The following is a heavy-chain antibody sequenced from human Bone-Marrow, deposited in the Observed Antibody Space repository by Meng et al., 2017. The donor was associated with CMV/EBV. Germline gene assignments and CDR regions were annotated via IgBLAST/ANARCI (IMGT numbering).Heavy chain of an antibody. V-gene: IGHV3-7*01. CDR2: IKQDGSEK. Sequence: GESLKISCAASGFTFSSYGMHWVRQAPGKGLEWVANIKQDGSEKYYVDSVKGRFTISRDNAKNSLYLQMNSLRAEDTAVYYCARDLSFDYWGQGTLVTVPS. J-gene: IGHJ4*02. CDR1: GFTFSSYG. CDR3: ARDLSFDY.